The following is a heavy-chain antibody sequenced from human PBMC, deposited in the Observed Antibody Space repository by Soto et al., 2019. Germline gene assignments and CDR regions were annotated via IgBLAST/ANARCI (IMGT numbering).Heavy chain of an antibody. D-gene: IGHD6-19*01. CDR2: ISNYNGDT. CDR3: ARGDSTGSPTGWFDP. J-gene: IGHJ5*02. V-gene: IGHV1-18*04. Sequence: QVQLVQSGAEVKKPGASVQVSCKASGYTFTRYSINWVRQAPGQGLAWVGWISNYNGDTKYADKFQGRVTLTADTSTTTTYMDLRSLTCDDTAVYFCARGDSTGSPTGWFDPWGQGTLVTVSS. CDR1: GYTFTRYS.